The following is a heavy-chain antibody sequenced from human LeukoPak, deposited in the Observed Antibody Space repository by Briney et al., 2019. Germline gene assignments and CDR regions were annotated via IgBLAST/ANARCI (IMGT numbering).Heavy chain of an antibody. D-gene: IGHD1-7*01. J-gene: IGHJ4*02. Sequence: PGGSLRLSCAASGFTFSSYIINWVRQAPGKGLEWVSHISSSSNTRDYADSVKGRFTISRDNAKNSLYLQMNSLRAEDTAVYYCARDGSEVELRMGGYWGQGTLVTVSS. V-gene: IGHV3-48*04. CDR2: ISSSSNTR. CDR1: GFTFSSYI. CDR3: ARDGSEVELRMGGY.